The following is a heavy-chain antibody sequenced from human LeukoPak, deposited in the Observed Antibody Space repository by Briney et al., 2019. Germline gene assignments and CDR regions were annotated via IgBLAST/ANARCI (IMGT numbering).Heavy chain of an antibody. J-gene: IGHJ4*02. CDR3: ASGSYSFYYFDY. CDR1: GGSIRSYY. Sequence: SETLSLTCTVSGGSIRSYYWSWIRQPPGKGLEWIGYIYYSGSTNYNPSLKSRVTISVDTSKNQFSLKLSSVTAADTAVYYCASGSYSFYYFDYWGQGTLVTVSS. V-gene: IGHV4-59*01. CDR2: IYYSGST. D-gene: IGHD1-26*01.